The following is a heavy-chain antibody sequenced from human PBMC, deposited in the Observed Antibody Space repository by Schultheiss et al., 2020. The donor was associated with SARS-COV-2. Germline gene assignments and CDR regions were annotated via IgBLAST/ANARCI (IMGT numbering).Heavy chain of an antibody. CDR1: GFTFSSYA. Sequence: GESLKISCAASGFTFSSYAMHWVRQAPGKGLEWVAVISYDGSNKYYADSVKGRFTISRDNSKNTLYLQMNSLRAEDTAVYYCARDMARGYWGQGTLVTVSS. V-gene: IGHV3-30*04. CDR2: ISYDGSNK. CDR3: ARDMARGY. D-gene: IGHD5-24*01. J-gene: IGHJ4*02.